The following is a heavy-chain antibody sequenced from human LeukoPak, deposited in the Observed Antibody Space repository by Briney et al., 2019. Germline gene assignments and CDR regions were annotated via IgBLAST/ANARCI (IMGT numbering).Heavy chain of an antibody. V-gene: IGHV4-30-4*08. D-gene: IGHD6-6*01. J-gene: IGHJ6*03. CDR3: ATTRIAAHYYYYYMDV. Sequence: KPSETLSLTCTVSGGSISSGDYYWSWIRQPPGKGLEWIGYIYYSGSTYYNPSLKSRVTISVDTSKNQFSLKLSSVTAADTAVYYCATTRIAAHYYYYYMDVWGKGTTVTVSS. CDR1: GGSISSGDYY. CDR2: IYYSGST.